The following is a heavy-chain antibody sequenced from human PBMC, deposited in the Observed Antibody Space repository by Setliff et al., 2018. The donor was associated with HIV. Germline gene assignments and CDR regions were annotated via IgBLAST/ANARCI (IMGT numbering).Heavy chain of an antibody. CDR1: GFTFSDCS. D-gene: IGHD2-15*01. V-gene: IGHV3-48*01. J-gene: IGHJ6*02. Sequence: GGSLRLSCAASGFTFSDCSMNWVRQAPGKGLEWISYITSTGSTIFYADSVKGRFTISRDSSKNTLFLQMNSLRPEDTAVYYCARDCRVGWVFTYGMDVWGQGTLVTVSS. CDR2: ITSTGSTI. CDR3: ARDCRVGWVFTYGMDV.